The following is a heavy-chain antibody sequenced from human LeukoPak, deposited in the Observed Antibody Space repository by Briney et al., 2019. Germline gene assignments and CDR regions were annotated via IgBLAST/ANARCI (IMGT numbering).Heavy chain of an antibody. D-gene: IGHD1-14*01. J-gene: IGHJ4*02. Sequence: GGSLRLSCSASGFTFSDCTMHWVRQAPGKALEYVSSISPTGGGTYFPDSVKGRFTISRDNSKNTVYLQMSSLRPEDSAVYYCVTFRTFDYWGQGTLVTVSS. CDR2: ISPTGGGT. CDR3: VTFRTFDY. CDR1: GFTFSDCT. V-gene: IGHV3-64D*06.